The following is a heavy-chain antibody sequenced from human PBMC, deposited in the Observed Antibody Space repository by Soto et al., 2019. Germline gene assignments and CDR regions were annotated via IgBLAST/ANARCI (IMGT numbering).Heavy chain of an antibody. Sequence: QVQLVQSGAEGKKPGASVNVSCEASGYTFTGHALHWVRQAPGQRLEWMGWINGGNGDTRYSQRFQGRVTIIRDTSASIVYLELRRLSPEDSAVYYCRRSAIRPSGGLIGPFDLWGQGTQVTVSS. CDR1: GYTFTGHA. CDR3: RRSAIRPSGGLIGPFDL. V-gene: IGHV1-3*01. D-gene: IGHD3-16*02. J-gene: IGHJ5*02. CDR2: INGGNGDT.